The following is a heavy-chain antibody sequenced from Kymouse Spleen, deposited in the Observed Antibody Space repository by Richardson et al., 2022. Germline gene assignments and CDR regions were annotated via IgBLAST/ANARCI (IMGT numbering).Heavy chain of an antibody. D-gene: IGHD2-8*01. CDR3: ARGICTNGVCYKGNWFDP. Sequence: QVQLQQWGAGLLKPSETLSLTCAVYGGSFSGYYWSWIRQPPGKGLEWIGEINHSGSTNYNPSLKSRVTISVDTSKNQFSLKLSSVTAADTAVYYCARGICTNGVCYKGNWFDPWGQGTLVTVSS. CDR2: INHSGST. V-gene: IGHV4-34*01. CDR1: GGSFSGYY. J-gene: IGHJ5*02.